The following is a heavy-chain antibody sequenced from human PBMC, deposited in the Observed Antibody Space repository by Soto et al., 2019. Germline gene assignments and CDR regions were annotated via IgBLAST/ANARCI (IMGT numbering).Heavy chain of an antibody. CDR1: GYTFTSYY. Sequence: GASVKVSCKASGYTFTSYYMHWVRQAPGQGLEWMGIINPSGGSTSYAQKFQGRVTMTRDTSTSTVYMELSSLRSEDTAVYYCARNGAYTPEYSSGWYEDYWGQGTLVTVSS. J-gene: IGHJ4*02. CDR2: INPSGGST. CDR3: ARNGAYTPEYSSGWYEDY. D-gene: IGHD6-19*01. V-gene: IGHV1-46*01.